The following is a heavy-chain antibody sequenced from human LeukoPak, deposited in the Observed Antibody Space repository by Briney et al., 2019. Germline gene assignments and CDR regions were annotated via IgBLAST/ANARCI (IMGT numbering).Heavy chain of an antibody. CDR2: IYSGGST. CDR1: GFTVSSNY. V-gene: IGHV3-66*02. CDR3: ARDWDSSGYYYDY. D-gene: IGHD3-22*01. Sequence: PGGSLRLSCAASGFTVSSNYMSWVRQAPGKGLGWVSVIYSGGSTYYADSVKGRFTISRDNSKNTLYLQMNSLRAEDTAVYYCARDWDSSGYYYDYWGQGTLVAVSS. J-gene: IGHJ4*02.